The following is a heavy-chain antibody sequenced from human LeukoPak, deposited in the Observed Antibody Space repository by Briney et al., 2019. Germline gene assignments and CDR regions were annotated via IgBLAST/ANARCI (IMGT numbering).Heavy chain of an antibody. Sequence: SETLSLTCAVYSESISDYYWTWIRQFPGKGLEWIGEIHHSKGTNYNPSLKSRLTMSVDRSKNQFSLKLSSVTAADTAIYYCVRATAAGSGRAFDYWAQGSLVPVSS. CDR3: VRATAAGSGRAFDY. CDR2: IHHSKGT. D-gene: IGHD3-10*01. CDR1: SESISDYY. J-gene: IGHJ4*02. V-gene: IGHV4-34*01.